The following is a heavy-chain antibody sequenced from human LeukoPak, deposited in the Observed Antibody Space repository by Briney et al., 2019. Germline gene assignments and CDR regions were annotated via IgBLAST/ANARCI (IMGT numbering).Heavy chain of an antibody. J-gene: IGHJ1*01. D-gene: IGHD3-22*01. CDR1: VFTFSRYE. CDR3: ATSGEAMIAVVLVEH. Sequence: GGSLRLSCAAPVFTFSRYEIHWLRQAPGKGLEWISYISSSGSHIYYADFVRRRFTISRDNDKNSLHVQQNSVRAEDTAVYYCATSGEAMIAVVLVEHWGQGTLVTVSS. V-gene: IGHV3-48*03. CDR2: ISSSGSHI.